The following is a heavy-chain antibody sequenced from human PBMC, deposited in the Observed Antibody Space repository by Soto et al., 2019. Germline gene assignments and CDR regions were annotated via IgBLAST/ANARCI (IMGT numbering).Heavy chain of an antibody. CDR3: ARETESVRGVIILDY. CDR2: INWNGGST. CDR1: GFTFDDYG. Sequence: GGSLRLSCAASGFTFDDYGMSWVRQAPGKGLEWVSGINWNGGSTGYADSVKGRFTISRDNAKNSLYLQMNSLRAEDTALYYCARETESVRGVIILDYWGQGTLVTVSS. J-gene: IGHJ4*02. D-gene: IGHD3-10*01. V-gene: IGHV3-20*04.